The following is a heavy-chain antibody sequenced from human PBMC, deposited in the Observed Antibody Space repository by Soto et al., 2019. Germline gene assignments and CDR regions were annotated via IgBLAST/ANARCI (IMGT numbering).Heavy chain of an antibody. CDR2: IIPIFGTA. Sequence: GXSVKVSCKASGGTFSSYAISWVRQAPGQGLEWMGGIIPIFGTANYAQKFQGRVTITADKSTSTAYMELSSLRSEDTAVYYCASRMAYSSSWLGYYYGMDVWGQGTTVTVSS. CDR1: GGTFSSYA. D-gene: IGHD6-13*01. V-gene: IGHV1-69*06. CDR3: ASRMAYSSSWLGYYYGMDV. J-gene: IGHJ6*02.